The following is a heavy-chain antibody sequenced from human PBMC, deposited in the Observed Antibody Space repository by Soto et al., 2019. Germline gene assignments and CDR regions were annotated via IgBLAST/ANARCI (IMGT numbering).Heavy chain of an antibody. J-gene: IGHJ5*02. V-gene: IGHV4-59*01. Sequence: SETLSLTCTVSGGSISSYYGSWIRQPPGKGLEWIGYIYYSGSTNYNPSLKSRVTISVDTSKNQFSLKLSSVTAADTAVYYCARANSLWFGELHNWFDPWGQGTLVTVSS. CDR2: IYYSGST. CDR3: ARANSLWFGELHNWFDP. CDR1: GGSISSYY. D-gene: IGHD3-10*01.